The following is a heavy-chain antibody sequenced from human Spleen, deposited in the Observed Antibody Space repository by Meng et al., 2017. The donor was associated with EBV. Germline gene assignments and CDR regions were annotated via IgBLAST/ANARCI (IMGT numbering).Heavy chain of an antibody. Sequence: HLQQWGAGLLKPSETLSLTCAVDGGSFTTYYWTWIRQPPGKGLEWIGEINHRGSAHYNPSLKSRLTISVDTSKKQFSLKLSSVTAADTAVYYCSRSLGAAGPDYWGQGTLVTVSS. J-gene: IGHJ4*02. V-gene: IGHV4-34*01. CDR3: SRSLGAAGPDY. CDR2: INHRGSA. CDR1: GGSFTTYY. D-gene: IGHD6-13*01.